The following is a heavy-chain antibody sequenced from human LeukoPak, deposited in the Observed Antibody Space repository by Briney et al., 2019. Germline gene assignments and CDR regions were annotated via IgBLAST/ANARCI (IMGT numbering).Heavy chain of an antibody. CDR1: GFTFTSSA. V-gene: IGHV1-58*02. Sequence: ASVKVSCKASGFTFTSSAMQWVRQARGQRLEWIGWIVVGSGNTNYAQKFQERVTITRDMSTSTAYMELSSLRSEDTAVYYCAAERIVATDEGYYYYYGMDVWGQGTTDTVSS. J-gene: IGHJ6*02. D-gene: IGHD5-12*01. CDR2: IVVGSGNT. CDR3: AAERIVATDEGYYYYYGMDV.